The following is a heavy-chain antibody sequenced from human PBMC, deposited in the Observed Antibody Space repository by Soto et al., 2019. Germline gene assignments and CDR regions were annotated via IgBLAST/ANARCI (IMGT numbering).Heavy chain of an antibody. J-gene: IGHJ4*02. CDR2: IIPIFGTA. V-gene: IGHV1-69*13. CDR1: GGTFSSYA. D-gene: IGHD3-22*01. Sequence: SVKVSCKASGGTFSSYAISWVRQAPGQGLEWMGGIIPIFGTANYAQKFQGRVTITADESTSTAYMELSSLRSEDTAVYYCAREVATSTYYYDSSGYYYFDYWGQGTLVTVSS. CDR3: AREVATSTYYYDSSGYYYFDY.